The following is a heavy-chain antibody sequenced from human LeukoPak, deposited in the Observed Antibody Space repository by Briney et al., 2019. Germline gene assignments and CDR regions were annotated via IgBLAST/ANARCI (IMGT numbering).Heavy chain of an antibody. CDR3: ARDPYVRSSSRYGMDV. CDR2: INPNNGNT. D-gene: IGHD6-13*01. CDR1: GYTFTNYG. J-gene: IGHJ6*02. V-gene: IGHV1-18*01. Sequence: ASVKVSCKASGYTFTNYGIIWVRQAPGQGLEWTGWINPNNGNTNYAQKLQGRVTMTTDTSTSTAYMELRSLRSDDTAVYYCARDPYVRSSSRYGMDVWGQGTTVTVSS.